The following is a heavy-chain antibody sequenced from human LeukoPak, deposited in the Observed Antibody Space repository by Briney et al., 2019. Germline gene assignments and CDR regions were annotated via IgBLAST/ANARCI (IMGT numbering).Heavy chain of an antibody. J-gene: IGHJ4*02. CDR3: AKIPDMVRGVTPLSY. CDR1: GFSVSSNY. CDR2: IYSAGSGGST. V-gene: IGHV3-53*05. D-gene: IGHD3-10*01. Sequence: GGSLRLSCAASGFSVSSNYMSWVRQAPGKGLEWVSVIYSAGSGGSTFHADSVKGRFTISRDNSKNTLYLQMNSLRAEDTAVYYCAKIPDMVRGVTPLSYWGQGTLVTVSS.